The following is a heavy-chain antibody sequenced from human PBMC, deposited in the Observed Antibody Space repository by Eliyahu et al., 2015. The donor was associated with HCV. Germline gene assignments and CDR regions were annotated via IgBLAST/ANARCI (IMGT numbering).Heavy chain of an antibody. V-gene: IGHV2-5*02. CDR2: IFLGVDK. D-gene: IGHD5-24*01. Sequence: QITLKESGPTLVKPTQTLTLTCTFSGFSLSTSGVGVGWIRQPPGKALEWLALIFLGVDKRYTPPLKSRLTITKDTSKNQVVLTMTNMDPVDTATYYCAHRRNDRRERWLQFPRGYDAFDIWGQGTMVTVSS. CDR3: AHRRNDRRERWLQFPRGYDAFDI. CDR1: GFSLSTSGVG. J-gene: IGHJ3*02.